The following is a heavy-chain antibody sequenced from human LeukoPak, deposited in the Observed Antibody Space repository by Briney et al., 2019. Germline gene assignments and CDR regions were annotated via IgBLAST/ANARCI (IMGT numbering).Heavy chain of an antibody. J-gene: IGHJ4*02. CDR3: AKARYCSGGSCFPQLTPDY. D-gene: IGHD2-15*01. CDR2: INPSGGST. Sequence: GASVKVSCKASGYTFTSYYMHWVRQAPGQGLEWMGIINPSGGSTSYAQKFQGRVIMTRDTSTSTVYMELSSLRSEDTAVYYCAKARYCSGGSCFPQLTPDYWGQGTLVTVSS. V-gene: IGHV1-46*01. CDR1: GYTFTSYY.